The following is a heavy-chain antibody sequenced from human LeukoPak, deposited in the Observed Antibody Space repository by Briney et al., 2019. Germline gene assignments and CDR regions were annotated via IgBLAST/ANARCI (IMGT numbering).Heavy chain of an antibody. CDR1: GGSFSSYA. CDR2: IIPIFGTA. Sequence: ASVKVSCKASGGSFSSYAISWVQQAPGQGLEWMGGIIPIFGTANYAQKFQGRVTITADESTSTAYMELSSLRSEDTAVYYCARVRGGYDLLFWYFDPWGRGTLVTVSS. J-gene: IGHJ2*01. CDR3: ARVRGGYDLLFWYFDP. V-gene: IGHV1-69*13. D-gene: IGHD5-12*01.